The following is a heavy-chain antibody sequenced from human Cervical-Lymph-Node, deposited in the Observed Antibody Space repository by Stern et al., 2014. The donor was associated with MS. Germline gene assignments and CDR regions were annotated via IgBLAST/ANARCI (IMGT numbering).Heavy chain of an antibody. V-gene: IGHV1-46*03. J-gene: IGHJ4*02. CDR1: GDTFTSHY. Sequence: VQLVESEAEVTRPGASVKVSCKASGDTFTSHYMHWVRQAPGQGLEWMGIINPSGDGTTYAQKFQGRLTMTRDTSTSTVYMELSSLTSEDTAVYYCTRPLAGTTLLFDSWGQGTLVTVSS. D-gene: IGHD1-1*01. CDR2: INPSGDGT. CDR3: TRPLAGTTLLFDS.